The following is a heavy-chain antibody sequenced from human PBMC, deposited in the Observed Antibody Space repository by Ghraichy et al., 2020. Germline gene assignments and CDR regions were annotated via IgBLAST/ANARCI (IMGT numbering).Heavy chain of an antibody. CDR3: ARGPYNWNDDYYGMDV. CDR2: TYYRSKWYN. V-gene: IGHV6-1*01. J-gene: IGHJ6*01. D-gene: IGHD1-20*01. CDR1: GDSVSSNSAA. Sequence: SQTHSLTCAISGDSVSSNSAAWNWIRQSPSRGLEWLGRTYYRSKWYNDYAVSVKSRITINPDTSKNQFSLQLNSVTPEDTAVYYCARGPYNWNDDYYGMDVWGQGTTVTVSS.